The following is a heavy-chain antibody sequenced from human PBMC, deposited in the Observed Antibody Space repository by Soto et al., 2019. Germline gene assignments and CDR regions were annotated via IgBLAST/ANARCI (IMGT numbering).Heavy chain of an antibody. V-gene: IGHV3-30-3*01. CDR2: ISYDGSNK. CDR1: GFTFSSYA. CDR3: ARRRYYYDSSGYYYGLMDY. Sequence: GGSLRLSCAASGFTFSSYARHWVRQAPGKGLEWVAVISYDGSNKYYADSVKGRFTISRDNSKNTLYLQMNSLRAEDTAVYYCARRRYYYDSSGYYYGLMDYWGQGTLVTVSS. J-gene: IGHJ4*02. D-gene: IGHD3-22*01.